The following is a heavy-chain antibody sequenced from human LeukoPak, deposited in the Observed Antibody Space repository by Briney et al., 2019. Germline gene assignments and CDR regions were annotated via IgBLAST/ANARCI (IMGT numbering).Heavy chain of an antibody. CDR2: ISSSGSPI. D-gene: IGHD3-16*02. CDR1: GITLSYYS. CDR3: ARGSFLITFGGFIG. V-gene: IGHV3-48*04. Sequence: GGSLRLSCAASGITLSYYSMNWVRQAPGKGLEWVSYISSSGSPIYYADSVKVRFTISRDNAKNSLFLQMNSLRAEDTAVYYCARGSFLITFGGFIGWGQGTLVTVSS. J-gene: IGHJ4*02.